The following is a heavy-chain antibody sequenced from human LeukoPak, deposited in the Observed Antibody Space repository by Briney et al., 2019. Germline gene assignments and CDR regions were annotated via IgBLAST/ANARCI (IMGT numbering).Heavy chain of an antibody. Sequence: ASVKVSCKASGYTFTGYYMHWVRQAPGQGLEWMGWINPNSGGTNYAQEFQGRVTMTRDTSISTAYMELSRLRSDDTAVYYCARKVGATIHFDYWGQGTLVTVSS. D-gene: IGHD5-12*01. CDR3: ARKVGATIHFDY. V-gene: IGHV1-2*02. CDR2: INPNSGGT. CDR1: GYTFTGYY. J-gene: IGHJ4*02.